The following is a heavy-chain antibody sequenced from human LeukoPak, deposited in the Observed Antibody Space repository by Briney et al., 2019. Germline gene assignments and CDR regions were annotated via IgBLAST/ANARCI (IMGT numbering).Heavy chain of an antibody. CDR1: GGSISNDNYY. CDR2: MYPSGNT. V-gene: IGHV4-61*02. D-gene: IGHD3-10*01. Sequence: SETLSLTCTVSGGSISNDNYYWTWIRQPPGKGLEWIWRMYPSGNTHYNPSLRSRVTISGDTSKNQFSLKLSSVTAADTAVYYCARVFRITMDAFDIWGQGTMVTVSS. CDR3: ARVFRITMDAFDI. J-gene: IGHJ3*02.